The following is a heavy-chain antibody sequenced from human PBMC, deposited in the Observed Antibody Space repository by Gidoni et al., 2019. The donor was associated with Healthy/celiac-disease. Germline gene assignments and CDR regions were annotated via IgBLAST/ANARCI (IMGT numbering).Heavy chain of an antibody. CDR2: INHSGST. D-gene: IGHD2-21*01. CDR3: ARGIFPDLAGGMDV. V-gene: IGHV4-34*01. Sequence: QVQLQQWGAGLLKPSETLSLTCAVYGGSFSGYYWSWIRQPPGKGLEWIGEINHSGSTNYNPSLKSRVTISVDTSKNQFSLKLSSVTAADTAVYYCARGIFPDLAGGMDVWGQGTTVTVSS. CDR1: GGSFSGYY. J-gene: IGHJ6*02.